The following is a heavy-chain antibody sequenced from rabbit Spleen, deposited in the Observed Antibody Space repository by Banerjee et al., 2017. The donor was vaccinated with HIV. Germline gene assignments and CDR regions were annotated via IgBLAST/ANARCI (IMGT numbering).Heavy chain of an antibody. J-gene: IGHJ6*01. CDR2: IDVGSSGFT. Sequence: QSLEESGGDLVKPGASLTLTCIASGVSFSGDSYMCWVRQAPGKGLGWVVCIDVGSSGFTYFASWAKGRFTISKTSSTTVTLQMTSLTAADTATYFCARDTASSFSSYGMDLWGPGTLVTVS. CDR3: ARDTASSFSSYGMDL. D-gene: IGHD8-1*01. CDR1: GVSFSGDSY. V-gene: IGHV1S40*01.